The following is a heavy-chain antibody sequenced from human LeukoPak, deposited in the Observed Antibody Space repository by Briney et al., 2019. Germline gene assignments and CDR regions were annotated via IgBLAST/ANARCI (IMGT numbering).Heavy chain of an antibody. V-gene: IGHV4-39*01. D-gene: IGHD6-13*01. CDR2: IFYSGST. Sequence: PSETLSLTCTVSGGSISSSSYYWGWIRQPPGKGLEWIGSIFYSGSTYYNPSLKSRVTIAMDTSKNQFSLKLSSVTAADTAVYYCTAAGTLSSINSLDYWGQGTLVTVSS. CDR1: GGSISSSSYY. CDR3: TAAGTLSSINSLDY. J-gene: IGHJ4*02.